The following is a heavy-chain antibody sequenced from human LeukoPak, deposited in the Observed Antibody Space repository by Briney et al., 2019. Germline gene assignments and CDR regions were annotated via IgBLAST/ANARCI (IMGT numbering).Heavy chain of an antibody. CDR3: AKDYAFDVSDGYFDY. V-gene: IGHV3-9*01. Sequence: PGGSLRLSCAASGFTFADYAMHWVRQIPGKGLEWVSGISWNSGKIGYADSVKGRFTISRDNAKNSLFLQMNSLRAEDTALYYCAKDYAFDVSDGYFDYWGQGTLVTVSS. J-gene: IGHJ4*02. CDR2: ISWNSGKI. D-gene: IGHD3-10*02. CDR1: GFTFADYA.